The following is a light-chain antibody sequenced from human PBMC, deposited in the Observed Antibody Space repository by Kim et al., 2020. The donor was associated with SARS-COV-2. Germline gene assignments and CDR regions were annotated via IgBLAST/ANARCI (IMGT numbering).Light chain of an antibody. CDR3: GTWDSSLSAGV. CDR1: SSNIGNNY. Sequence: QSVLTQPPSVSAAPGQKVTISCSGSSSNIGNNYISWYQQLPGTAPKFLIYDNNKRPSGIPDRFSGSKSGTSATLDITGLQTGDEADYYCGTWDSSLSAGVFGGGTQLTVL. CDR2: DNN. J-gene: IGLJ3*02. V-gene: IGLV1-51*01.